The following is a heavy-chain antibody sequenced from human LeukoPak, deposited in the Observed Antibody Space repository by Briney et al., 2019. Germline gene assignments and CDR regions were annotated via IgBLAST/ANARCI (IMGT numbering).Heavy chain of an antibody. CDR2: ISAYNGNT. CDR1: GYTFTSYG. D-gene: IGHD3-22*01. V-gene: IGHV1-18*01. CDR3: ARDISYYYDSSGYYP. J-gene: IGHJ5*02. Sequence: ASVKVSCKASGYTFTSYGISWVRQAPGQGLEWMGWISAYNGNTNYAQKLQGRVTMTTDTSTSTAYMELRSLRSDDTAVYYCARDISYYYDSSGYYPWGQGTLVTVSS.